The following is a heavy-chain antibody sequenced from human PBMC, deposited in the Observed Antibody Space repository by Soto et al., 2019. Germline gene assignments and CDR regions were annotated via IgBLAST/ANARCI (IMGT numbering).Heavy chain of an antibody. CDR3: ARNPYSAPYIVVVATSIVLDAFDI. CDR2: MYYSGST. V-gene: IGHV4-39*01. D-gene: IGHD2-2*01. Sequence: QLQLQESGPGLVKPSETLSLTCTVSGGSISSSSYYWGWIRQPPGKGLEWIGSMYYSGSTYFNPSLKSRVTISVDTSKNQLSRKLSSVTASDTTVYYCARNPYSAPYIVVVATSIVLDAFDIWGQGTMVTVSS. J-gene: IGHJ3*02. CDR1: GGSISSSSYY.